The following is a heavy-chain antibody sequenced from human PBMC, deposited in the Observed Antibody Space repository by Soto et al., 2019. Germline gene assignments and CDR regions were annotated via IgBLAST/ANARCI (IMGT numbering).Heavy chain of an antibody. J-gene: IGHJ4*01. V-gene: IGHV1-69*13. CDR2: IIPIFGTA. D-gene: IGHD1-26*01. Sequence: SVKVSCKASGGTFSSYAISWVRQAPGQGLEWMGGIIPIFGTANYAQKFQGRVTITADESTSTAYMELSSLRSDDTAVYYCASDDGPHGGSYSHNYWGQGTLVTVSS. CDR1: GGTFSSYA. CDR3: ASDDGPHGGSYSHNY.